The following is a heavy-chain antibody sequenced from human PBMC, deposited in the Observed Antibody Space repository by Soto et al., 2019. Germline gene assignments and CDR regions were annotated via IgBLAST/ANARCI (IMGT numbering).Heavy chain of an antibody. CDR1: GYTFTSYG. CDR3: ARERSHYYDSSGYYLGGPDY. D-gene: IGHD3-22*01. J-gene: IGHJ4*02. V-gene: IGHV1-18*01. CDR2: ISAYNGNT. Sequence: QVQLVQSGAEVKKPGASVKVSCKASGYTFTSYGISWVRQAPGQGLEWMGWISAYNGNTNYAQKLQGRVTMTTDTSTSTADMELRSLRSDDTAVYYCARERSHYYDSSGYYLGGPDYWGQGTLVTVSS.